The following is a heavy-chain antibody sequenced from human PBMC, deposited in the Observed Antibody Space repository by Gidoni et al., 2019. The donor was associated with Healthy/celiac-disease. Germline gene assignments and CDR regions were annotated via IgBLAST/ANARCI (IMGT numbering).Heavy chain of an antibody. CDR2: ICSSGSTI. CDR1: GFTFSDYY. Sequence: QVQLVEPGGGLVKPGGSLRLSCAAAGFTFSDYYMSWIRQAPGKGLEWVSYICSSGSTISYADSVKGRFPISRDNAKNSLYLQMNSLSAEDTAVYYCAREMVGELFSVGMDVWGQGTTVTVSS. J-gene: IGHJ6*02. D-gene: IGHD3-10*02. CDR3: AREMVGELFSVGMDV. V-gene: IGHV3-11*01.